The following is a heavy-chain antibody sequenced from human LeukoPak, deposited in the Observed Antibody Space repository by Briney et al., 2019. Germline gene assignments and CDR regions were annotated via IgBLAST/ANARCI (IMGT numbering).Heavy chain of an antibody. CDR1: GYSFTNYW. Sequence: GGSLKISCKGSGYSFTNYWIGWVRQMPGKGLEWMGIIYPGDSDTRYSPSFQGQVTVSADKSISTAYLQWSSLKASDTAMYYCARRHYYDSSGFFDYWGQGTLVTVSS. D-gene: IGHD3-22*01. CDR3: ARRHYYDSSGFFDY. CDR2: IYPGDSDT. J-gene: IGHJ4*02. V-gene: IGHV5-51*01.